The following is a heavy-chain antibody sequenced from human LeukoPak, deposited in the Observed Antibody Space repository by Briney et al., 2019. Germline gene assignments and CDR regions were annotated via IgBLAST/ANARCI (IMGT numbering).Heavy chain of an antibody. CDR2: VIPIFGTA. CDR1: GGTFSSYA. V-gene: IGHV1-69*13. Sequence: SVKVSCKASGGTFSSYAISWVRQAPGQGLEWMGGVIPIFGTANYAQKFQGRVTITADESTSTAYMELSSLRSEDTAVYYCAVKAVAGNLGYWGQGTLVTVSS. D-gene: IGHD6-19*01. J-gene: IGHJ4*02. CDR3: AVKAVAGNLGY.